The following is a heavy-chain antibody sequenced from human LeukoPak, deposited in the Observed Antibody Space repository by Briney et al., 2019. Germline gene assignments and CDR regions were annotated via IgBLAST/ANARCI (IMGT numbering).Heavy chain of an antibody. D-gene: IGHD6-13*01. CDR1: GFTVGSIH. Sequence: PGGSLRLSCAVSGFTVGSIHMAWVRQTPGKGVEWVSVIYNGDNTYYPDSVRGRFTISRDNAKNTLYLQMNSLRADDTAIYYCAKDRQQLANLDYWGQGTLVTVSS. CDR2: IYNGDNT. V-gene: IGHV3-66*01. J-gene: IGHJ4*02. CDR3: AKDRQQLANLDY.